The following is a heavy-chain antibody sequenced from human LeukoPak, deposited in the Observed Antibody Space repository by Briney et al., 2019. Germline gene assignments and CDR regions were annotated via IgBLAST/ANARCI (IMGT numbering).Heavy chain of an antibody. CDR2: INPNSGGT. D-gene: IGHD6-13*01. CDR3: ARDISLAGVDAFDI. Sequence: GASVKVSCKASGYTFTGYYMHWVRQAPGQGLEWMGWINPNSGGTNYAQKFQGRVTMTRDTSISTAYMELSRLRSDDTAVYYCARDISLAGVDAFDIWGQGTMVTVSS. V-gene: IGHV1-2*02. CDR1: GYTFTGYY. J-gene: IGHJ3*02.